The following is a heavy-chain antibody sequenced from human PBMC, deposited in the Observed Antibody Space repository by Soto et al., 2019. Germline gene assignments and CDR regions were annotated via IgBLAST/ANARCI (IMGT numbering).Heavy chain of an antibody. D-gene: IGHD6-19*01. CDR1: GFTFSDYA. V-gene: IGHV3-30*03. J-gene: IGHJ4*02. Sequence: VQLVESGGGVVQPGRSLRLSCAASGFTFSDYAMHWVRQAPGKGLEWVAVVSHGGRNTHYADSVKGRFTISRDSSKNTVSLEMTSLRAEDTAVYYCEEGGRQWLVTSDFNYWGQGAMVTVSS. CDR2: VSHGGRNT. CDR3: EEGGRQWLVTSDFNY.